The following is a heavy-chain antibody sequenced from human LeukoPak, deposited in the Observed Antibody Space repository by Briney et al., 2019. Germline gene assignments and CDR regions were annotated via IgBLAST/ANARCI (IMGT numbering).Heavy chain of an antibody. J-gene: IGHJ4*02. Sequence: SVKVSCKASGGSFSNYTISWLRQTPGQGLEWMGGIIPIFGTANYAQNFQGRVTITADKFTSTAYMELSSLRSEDTAVYYCARLSCSGGTCYSSRGNFDYWGQGTLVTVSS. CDR2: IIPIFGTA. D-gene: IGHD2-15*01. CDR3: ARLSCSGGTCYSSRGNFDY. CDR1: GGSFSNYT. V-gene: IGHV1-69*06.